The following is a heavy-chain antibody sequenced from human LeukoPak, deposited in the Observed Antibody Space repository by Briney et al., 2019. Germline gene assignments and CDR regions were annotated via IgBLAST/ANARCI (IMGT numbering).Heavy chain of an antibody. V-gene: IGHV3-53*01. Sequence: GGSLRLSCAASGFTVSSDYMSWVRQAPGKGLEWVSIIYSGGDTYYADSVKGRFTISRDNSKNTLYLQMNSLRAEDTAVYYCAKTKPSYYYGSGNFDYWGQGTLVTVSS. CDR2: IYSGGDT. CDR1: GFTVSSDY. D-gene: IGHD3-10*01. J-gene: IGHJ4*02. CDR3: AKTKPSYYYGSGNFDY.